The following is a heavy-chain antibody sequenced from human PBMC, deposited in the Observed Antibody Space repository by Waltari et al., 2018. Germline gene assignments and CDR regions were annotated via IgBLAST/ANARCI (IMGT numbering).Heavy chain of an antibody. CDR3: ARGPYSSSSYLYYFDY. V-gene: IGHV1-46*01. D-gene: IGHD6-6*01. J-gene: IGHJ4*02. CDR1: GYTFTSYY. CDR2: INPSGCST. Sequence: QVQLVQSGAEVKKPGASVKVSCKASGYTFTSYYMHWVRQAPGQGLEWMGIINPSGCSTSYAQKFQGRGTMTRDTSTSTVYMELSSLRSEDTAVYYCARGPYSSSSYLYYFDYWGQGTLVTVSS.